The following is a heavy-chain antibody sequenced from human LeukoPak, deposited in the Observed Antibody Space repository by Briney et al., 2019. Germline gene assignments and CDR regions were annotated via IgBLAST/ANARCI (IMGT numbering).Heavy chain of an antibody. CDR3: ARESYSSGYYYDY. Sequence: GGSLRLSCAASGFILSGYYMSWIRQAPGKGLEWVAYISTSDRTTYYADSVKGRFTISRDNAKNSLYLQMNSLRAEDTAVYYCARESYSSGYYYDYWGQGTLVTVSS. D-gene: IGHD3-22*01. CDR1: GFILSGYY. V-gene: IGHV3-11*04. CDR2: ISTSDRTT. J-gene: IGHJ4*02.